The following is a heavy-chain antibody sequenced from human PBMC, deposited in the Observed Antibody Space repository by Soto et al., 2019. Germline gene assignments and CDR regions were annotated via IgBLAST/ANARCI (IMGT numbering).Heavy chain of an antibody. Sequence: ASVKVSCEASGYTFTGSEIHWVRQAPVQGLEWMGWINPDTGGTDYIQKFQGWVTMTRETSITTAYMELTSLKSDDTAVYYCARAVGWDGSSWYRGVYAYCGQRTLVPVSS. CDR2: INPDTGGT. CDR1: GYTFTGSE. V-gene: IGHV1-2*04. CDR3: ARAVGWDGSSWYRGVYAY. D-gene: IGHD6-13*01. J-gene: IGHJ4*01.